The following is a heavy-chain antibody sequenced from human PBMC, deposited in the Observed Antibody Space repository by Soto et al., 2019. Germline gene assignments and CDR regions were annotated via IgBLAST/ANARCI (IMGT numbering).Heavy chain of an antibody. J-gene: IGHJ6*02. CDR3: ARSEEDSDYYYYGMDV. V-gene: IGHV6-1*01. Sequence: SETLSLTCVGSGDPVSSNSVAWNWVRQSPSRGLEWLVRTYYRSRWYSAYAVSVRSRIHINADTSKNQVSLQLNSVTPEDTAVYYCARSEEDSDYYYYGMDVGGQGTTVTVSS. CDR1: GDPVSSNSVA. D-gene: IGHD2-15*01. CDR2: TYYRSRWYS.